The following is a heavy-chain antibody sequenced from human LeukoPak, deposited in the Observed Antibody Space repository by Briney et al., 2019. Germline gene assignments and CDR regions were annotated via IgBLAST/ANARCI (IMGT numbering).Heavy chain of an antibody. J-gene: IGHJ6*02. V-gene: IGHV4-61*08. CDR2: MYYSGST. D-gene: IGHD1/OR15-1a*01. CDR1: GGSISSGGYY. Sequence: SQTLSLTCTVSGGSISSGGYYWSWIRQPPGKGLEWIGYMYYSGSTNYNPSLKSRVTISVDTSKNQFSLKLSSVTAADTAIYYCARRTHYYYAMDVWGQGTTVTVSS. CDR3: ARRTHYYYAMDV.